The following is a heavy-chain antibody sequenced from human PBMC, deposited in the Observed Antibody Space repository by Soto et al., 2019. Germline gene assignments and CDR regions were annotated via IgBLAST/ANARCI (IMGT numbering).Heavy chain of an antibody. CDR3: ARAAGRTYGDYDYFDY. CDR2: IYSGGST. V-gene: IGHV3-53*01. CDR1: GFTVSSNY. J-gene: IGHJ4*02. D-gene: IGHD4-17*01. Sequence: EGSLRLSCAASGFTVSSNYMSWVRQAPGKGLEWVSVIYSGGSTYYADSVKGRFTISRDNSKNTLYLQMNSLRAEDTAVYYCARAAGRTYGDYDYFDYWGQGTLVTVSS.